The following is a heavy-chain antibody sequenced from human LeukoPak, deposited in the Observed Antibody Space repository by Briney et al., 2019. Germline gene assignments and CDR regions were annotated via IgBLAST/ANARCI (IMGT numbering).Heavy chain of an antibody. V-gene: IGHV3-23*01. CDR1: GFSFSSYG. CDR3: ARAKRNAFDI. J-gene: IGHJ3*02. CDR2: ISGSGEST. Sequence: GGSLRLSCVGSGFSFSSYGMTWVRQAPGKGLEWVSAISGSGESTYNAGSVQGRFTISRDNSKNTVYLQMSSLRAEDTAVYYCARAKRNAFDIWGQGTMVTVSS.